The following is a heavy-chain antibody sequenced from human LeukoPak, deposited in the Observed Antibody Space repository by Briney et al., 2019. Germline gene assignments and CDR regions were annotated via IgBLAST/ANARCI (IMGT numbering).Heavy chain of an antibody. J-gene: IGHJ4*02. D-gene: IGHD5-12*01. V-gene: IGHV4-30-2*01. CDR3: ARDPYDYFDY. CDR2: IYHSGST. Sequence: SETLSLTCTVSGGSISSGGYYWSWIRQPPGKGLEWIGYIYHSGSTYYNPSLKSRVTISVDRSKNQFSLKLSSVTAADTAVYYCARDPYDYFDYWGQGTLVTVSS. CDR1: GGSISSGGYY.